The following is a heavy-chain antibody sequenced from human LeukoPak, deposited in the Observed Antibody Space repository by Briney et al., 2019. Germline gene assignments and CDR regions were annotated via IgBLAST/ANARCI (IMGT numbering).Heavy chain of an antibody. D-gene: IGHD3-3*01. Sequence: GSLRLSCEGSGFTFSNYWMGWVRQAPGKGLQWVANIKTDGSEKYYVDSVKGRFTISRDNAKNSLYLQMNSLRAEDTAVYYCARAYDFWSGPGGYWGQGTLVTVSS. CDR1: GFTFSNYW. CDR2: IKTDGSEK. J-gene: IGHJ4*02. V-gene: IGHV3-7*01. CDR3: ARAYDFWSGPGGY.